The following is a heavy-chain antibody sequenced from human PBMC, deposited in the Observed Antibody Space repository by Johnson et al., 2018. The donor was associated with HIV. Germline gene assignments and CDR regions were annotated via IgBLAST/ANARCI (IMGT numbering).Heavy chain of an antibody. CDR2: ISYDGSNK. CDR1: GFTFSSYA. CDR3: ARERYCSSTSCYFSRPPDAFDI. J-gene: IGHJ3*02. D-gene: IGHD2-2*01. Sequence: QMQLVESGGGLIQPGGSLRLSCAASGFTFSSYAMHWVRQAPGKGLEWVAVISYDGSNKYYADSVKGRFTISRDTSKNTLYLQMNSLRAEDTAVYYCARERYCSSTSCYFSRPPDAFDIWGQGTMVTVSS. V-gene: IGHV3-30*04.